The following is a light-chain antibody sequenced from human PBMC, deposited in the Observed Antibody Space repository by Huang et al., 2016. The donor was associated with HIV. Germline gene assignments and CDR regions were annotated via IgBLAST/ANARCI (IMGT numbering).Light chain of an antibody. CDR2: LAS. J-gene: IGKJ1*01. CDR1: QSRQESNTYPY. V-gene: IGKV2-28*01. CDR3: MQALQTPRT. Sequence: DIVMTQSPLSLSVNLGEPASISCRSSQSRQESNTYPYLDWYVQKPGQSPRLLIYLASTRATGVPERFSGSGSGTDFTLKISGVEAEDVGVYYCMQALQTPRTFGQGTRVEI.